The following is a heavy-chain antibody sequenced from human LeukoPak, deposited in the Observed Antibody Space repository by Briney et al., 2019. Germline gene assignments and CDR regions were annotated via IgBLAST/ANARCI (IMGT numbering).Heavy chain of an antibody. CDR1: GLTFSYYR. V-gene: IGHV3-21*01. CDR3: ARPQASDWYYFDY. D-gene: IGHD6-19*01. Sequence: GGSLRLSCAASGLTFSYYRMNWVRQAPGKGLEWVSSISSSSGYIYYADSVKGRFTISRDNARNSLYLQMNSLRADDTGVYYCARPQASDWYYFDYWGQGTLVTVSS. CDR2: ISSSSGYI. J-gene: IGHJ4*02.